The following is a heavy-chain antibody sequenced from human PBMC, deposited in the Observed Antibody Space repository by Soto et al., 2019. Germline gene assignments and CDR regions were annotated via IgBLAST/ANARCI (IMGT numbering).Heavy chain of an antibody. CDR2: IWYDGSNK. J-gene: IGHJ6*02. Sequence: PGGSLRLSCAASGFTFSSYGMHWVRQAPGKGLEWVAVIWYDGSNKYYADSVKGRFTISRDNSKNTLYLQMNSLRAEDTAVYYCAREETFHYYYGMDVWGQGTTVT. V-gene: IGHV3-33*01. CDR3: AREETFHYYYGMDV. CDR1: GFTFSSYG.